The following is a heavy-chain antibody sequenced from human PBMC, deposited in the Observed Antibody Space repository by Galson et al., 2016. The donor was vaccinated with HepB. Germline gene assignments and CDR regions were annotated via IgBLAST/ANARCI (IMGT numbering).Heavy chain of an antibody. CDR1: GFSVSNYH. V-gene: IGHV3-66*01. CDR3: AREGPSPGNNAFDI. CDR2: IYSGGRT. Sequence: SLRLSCAASGFSVSNYHMGWVRQAPGKGLEWVSVIYSGGRTEYIKSVKGRFTISKDSSKNTLYLRMNSLRAEDTAVYYCAREGPSPGNNAFDIWGQGTMVTVSP. J-gene: IGHJ3*02.